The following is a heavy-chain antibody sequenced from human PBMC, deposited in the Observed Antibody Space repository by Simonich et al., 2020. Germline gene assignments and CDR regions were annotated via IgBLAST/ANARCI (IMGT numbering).Heavy chain of an antibody. V-gene: IGHV4-34*01. CDR1: GGSFSGYY. J-gene: IGHJ6*03. D-gene: IGHD3-16*01. CDR2: IYYSRST. CDR3: ARVKGGYYYYYMDV. Sequence: QVQLQQWGAGLLKPSETLSLTCAVYGGSFSGYYWSWIRQLPGKGLEWIGYIYYSRSTYSNPSLRRRVTISGDTSKNQFSLKLSSVTAADTAVYYCARVKGGYYYYYMDVWGKGTTVTVSS.